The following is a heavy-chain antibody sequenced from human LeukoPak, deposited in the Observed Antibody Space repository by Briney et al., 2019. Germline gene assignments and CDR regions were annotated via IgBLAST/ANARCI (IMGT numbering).Heavy chain of an antibody. CDR1: GFTFSSYW. J-gene: IGHJ5*02. Sequence: GSLRLSCAASGFTFSSYWMSWVRQPPGKGLEWIGEIYHSGSTNYNPSLKSRVTISVDKSKNQFSLKLSSVTAADTAVYYCARGLYSSGWLDPWGQGTLVTVSS. V-gene: IGHV4-4*02. D-gene: IGHD6-19*01. CDR2: IYHSGST. CDR3: ARGLYSSGWLDP.